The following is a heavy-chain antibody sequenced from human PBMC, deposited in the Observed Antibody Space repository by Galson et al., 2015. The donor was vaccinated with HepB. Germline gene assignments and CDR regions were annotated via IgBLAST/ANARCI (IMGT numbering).Heavy chain of an antibody. V-gene: IGHV3-15*01. D-gene: IGHD2-8*02. Sequence: SLRLSCAASGLRFNTPWMSWVRQTPGKGLEWIGRIKSKTDGGTADYAAPVKGRFTISRDDARNTLYLHMSRVKTDDTGVYYCATDVFFSTFWSWFDPWGQGTLVTVSS. J-gene: IGHJ5*02. CDR3: ATDVFFSTFWSWFDP. CDR2: IKSKTDGGTA. CDR1: GLRFNTPW.